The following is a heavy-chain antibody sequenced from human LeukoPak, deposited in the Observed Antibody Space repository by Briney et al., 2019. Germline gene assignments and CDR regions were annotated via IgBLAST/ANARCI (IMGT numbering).Heavy chain of an antibody. CDR2: IYPGDSDT. D-gene: IGHD4-11*01. CDR3: ARINDYSNRYFDY. Sequence: GESLKISCKGSGYSFTSYWIGWVRQMPGKGLEWMGIIYPGDSDTRYSPSFQGQATISADKSISTAYLQWSSLKASDTAMYYCARINDYSNRYFDYWGQGTLVTVSS. J-gene: IGHJ4*02. CDR1: GYSFTSYW. V-gene: IGHV5-51*01.